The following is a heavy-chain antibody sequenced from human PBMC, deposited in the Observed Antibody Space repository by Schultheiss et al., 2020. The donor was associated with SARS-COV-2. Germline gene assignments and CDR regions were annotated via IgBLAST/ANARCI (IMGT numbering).Heavy chain of an antibody. CDR2: IYHSGST. CDR3: ARDMADYYYGMDV. D-gene: IGHD5-24*01. Sequence: SETLSLTCTVSGGSISSYYWGWIRQPPGKGLEWIGSIYHSGSTNYNPSLKSRVTISVDTSKNQFSLKLSSVTAADTAVYYCARDMADYYYGMDVWGQGTTVTVSS. V-gene: IGHV4-59*12. CDR1: GGSISSYY. J-gene: IGHJ6*02.